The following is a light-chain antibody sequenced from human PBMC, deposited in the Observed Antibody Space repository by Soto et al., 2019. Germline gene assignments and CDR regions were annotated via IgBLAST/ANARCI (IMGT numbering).Light chain of an antibody. V-gene: IGLV4-60*02. CDR2: FESSGSY. CDR1: SGHSSYV. CDR3: ETWDTNTRI. Sequence: QPVLTQSSSASASLGSSVKLTCTLSSGHSSYVIVWHQQQPGKAPRYLMKFESSGSYNKGSGVPDRFSGSSSGADRYLTISDLQYEDEADYYCETWDTNTRIFGGGTQLTVL. J-gene: IGLJ2*01.